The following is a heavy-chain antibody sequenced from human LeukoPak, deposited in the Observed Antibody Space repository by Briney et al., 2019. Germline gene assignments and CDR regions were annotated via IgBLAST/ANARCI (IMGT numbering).Heavy chain of an antibody. V-gene: IGHV3-74*03. D-gene: IGHD3-9*01. Sequence: GGSLRLSCTASAFTFSEYWMHWVRQPPGKGLVWVSRITNDGSRTEYADSVKGRFTISRDNAKNSLYLQMNSLRAEDTAVYYCARVHYDILTGYSPHFDYWGQGTLVTVSS. CDR2: ITNDGSRT. J-gene: IGHJ4*02. CDR1: AFTFSEYW. CDR3: ARVHYDILTGYSPHFDY.